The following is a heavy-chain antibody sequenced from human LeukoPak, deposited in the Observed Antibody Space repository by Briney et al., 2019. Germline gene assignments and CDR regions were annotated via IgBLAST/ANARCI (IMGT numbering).Heavy chain of an antibody. J-gene: IGHJ4*02. CDR3: AKDIRGAAAGKGSCFDY. Sequence: PGGSLRLSCAASGFTVSSNYMSWVRQAPGKGLEWVSVIYSGGSTYYADSVKGRFTISRDNSKNTLYLQMNSLRAEDTAVYYCAKDIRGAAAGKGSCFDYWGQGTLVTVSS. CDR1: GFTVSSNY. CDR2: IYSGGST. V-gene: IGHV3-66*01. D-gene: IGHD6-13*01.